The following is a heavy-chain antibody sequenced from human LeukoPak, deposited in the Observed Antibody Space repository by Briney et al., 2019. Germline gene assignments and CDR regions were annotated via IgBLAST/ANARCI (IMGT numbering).Heavy chain of an antibody. V-gene: IGHV4-59*01. Sequence: PTETLSLTCTIHGPPLTNAHWTSVRQTPGRGLELVQNSFDTGSTSYNPALESRVTIALATSNNQFSLKMTSATPADTAVYYCAKEGGAARPGLDSWGQGTLVTVSS. D-gene: IGHD6-6*01. CDR2: SFDTGST. J-gene: IGHJ4*02. CDR1: GPPLTNAH. CDR3: AKEGGAARPGLDS.